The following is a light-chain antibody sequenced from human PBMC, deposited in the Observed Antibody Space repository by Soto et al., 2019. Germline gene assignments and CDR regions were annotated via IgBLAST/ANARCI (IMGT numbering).Light chain of an antibody. CDR1: QSVATTF. CDR2: GAS. V-gene: IGKV3-20*01. CDR3: KQYLSSVT. J-gene: IGKJ1*01. Sequence: EIGLTQSPGSLSLSPGQRATLSCRASQSVATTFFAWYQKKPGQAPRLLIYGASKRATGIPDRFSGSGSGTDCTLIISRLESVDFAVYYCKQYLSSVTCGKGTNVGIK.